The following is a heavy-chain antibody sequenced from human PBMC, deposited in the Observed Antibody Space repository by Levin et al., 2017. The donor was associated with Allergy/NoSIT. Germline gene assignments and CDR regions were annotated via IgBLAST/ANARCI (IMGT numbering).Heavy chain of an antibody. CDR3: ARVSRNWFDP. Sequence: GGSLRLSCAASGFRFNDAYMSWIRQAPGKGLEWVSYISSSSHYTNYADSVKGRFIISRDNARNSLYLQMNSLRAEDTAVYYCARVSRNWFDPWGQGTLVTVSS. J-gene: IGHJ5*02. CDR1: GFRFNDAY. CDR2: ISSSSHYT. V-gene: IGHV3-11*06.